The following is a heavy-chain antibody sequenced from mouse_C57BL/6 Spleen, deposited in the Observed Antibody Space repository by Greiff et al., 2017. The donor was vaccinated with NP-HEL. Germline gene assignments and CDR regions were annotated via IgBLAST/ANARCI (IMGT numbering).Heavy chain of an antibody. D-gene: IGHD2-4*01. V-gene: IGHV14-4*01. Sequence: EVQRVESGAELVRPGASVKLSCTASGFNIKDDYMHWVKQRPEQGLEWIGWIDPENGDTEYASKFQGKATITADTSSNPAYLQLSSLTSEDTAVYYCTTLYDYDENVDVWGTGTTVTVSS. CDR2: IDPENGDT. CDR1: GFNIKDDY. CDR3: TTLYDYDENVDV. J-gene: IGHJ1*03.